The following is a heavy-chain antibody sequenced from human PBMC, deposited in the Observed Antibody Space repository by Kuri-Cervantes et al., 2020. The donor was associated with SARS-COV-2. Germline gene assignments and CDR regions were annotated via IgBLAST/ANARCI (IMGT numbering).Heavy chain of an antibody. D-gene: IGHD2-8*02. CDR3: AKGPLVVYVRENYFDY. V-gene: IGHV4-34*01. J-gene: IGHJ4*02. CDR1: GGSISSYY. Sequence: SETLSLTCTVSGGSISSYYWSWIRQPPGKGLEWIGEINHSGSTNYNPSLKSRVTISVDTSKNQFSLKLSSVTAADTAVYYCAKGPLVVYVRENYFDYWGQGTLVTVSS. CDR2: INHSGST.